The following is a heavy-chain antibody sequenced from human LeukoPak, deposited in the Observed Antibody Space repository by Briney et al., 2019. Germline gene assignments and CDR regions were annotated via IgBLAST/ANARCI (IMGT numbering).Heavy chain of an antibody. CDR2: ISYDGSNK. D-gene: IGHD3-9*01. J-gene: IGHJ4*02. Sequence: PGRSLRLSCAASGFTFSSYAMHWVRQAPGKGLEWVAVISYDGSNKYYADSVKGQFTISRDNSKNTLYLQMNSLRAEDTAVYYCARDSPLTFPLVIIRVFDYWGQGTLVTVSS. V-gene: IGHV3-30*04. CDR1: GFTFSSYA. CDR3: ARDSPLTFPLVIIRVFDY.